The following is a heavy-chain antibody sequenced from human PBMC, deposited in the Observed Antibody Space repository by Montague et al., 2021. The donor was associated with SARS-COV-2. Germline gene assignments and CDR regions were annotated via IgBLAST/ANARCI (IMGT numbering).Heavy chain of an antibody. CDR2: IYKSEKT. Sequence: SDTLSLTCTVSGDSISRYYWTWIRQSPGRGLEWIGYIYKSEKTNXNPSLRGRVTMSVDRSTNQFSLRLNSVTAADSAVYYCARSPHIAGSGWSYYFDNWGQGTLVTVSA. V-gene: IGHV4-59*07. CDR1: GDSISRYY. D-gene: IGHD6-19*01. J-gene: IGHJ4*02. CDR3: ARSPHIAGSGWSYYFDN.